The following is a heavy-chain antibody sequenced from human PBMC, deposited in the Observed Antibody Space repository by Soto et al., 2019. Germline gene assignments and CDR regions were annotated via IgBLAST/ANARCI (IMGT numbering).Heavy chain of an antibody. J-gene: IGHJ4*02. Sequence: SETLSLTCTVSGGSISSSSYYWGWIRQPPGKGLEWIGSIYYSGSTYYNPSLKSRVTISVDTSKNQFSLKLSSVTAADTAVYYCARLLEWLSNFDYWGQGTLVTVSP. CDR1: GGSISSSSYY. CDR2: IYYSGST. V-gene: IGHV4-39*01. D-gene: IGHD3-3*01. CDR3: ARLLEWLSNFDY.